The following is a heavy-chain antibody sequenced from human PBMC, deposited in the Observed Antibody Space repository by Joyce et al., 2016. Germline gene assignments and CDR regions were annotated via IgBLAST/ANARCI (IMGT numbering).Heavy chain of an antibody. J-gene: IGHJ4*02. V-gene: IGHV4-34*01. Sequence: QVQLQQWGAGLLKHSETLSLTCAVSGGPFRGFFWTWVRQPPGKGLEWIGASNKSGVTNYNPSVKTRVTFSVDTSKNQFSLKLTSLSAADTAVYYCARSQWLAPLMYWGQGTPVTVSS. D-gene: IGHD6-19*01. CDR2: SNKSGVT. CDR1: GGPFRGFF. CDR3: ARSQWLAPLMY.